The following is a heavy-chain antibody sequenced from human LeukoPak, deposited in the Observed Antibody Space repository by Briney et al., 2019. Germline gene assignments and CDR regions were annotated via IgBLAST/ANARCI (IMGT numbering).Heavy chain of an antibody. CDR2: ISSSSSYI. CDR3: ARDRTDLYCGGDCYSDY. CDR1: GFTFSDYY. J-gene: IGHJ4*02. D-gene: IGHD2-21*02. Sequence: GGSLRLSCAASGFTFSDYYMSWIRQAPGKGLEWVSSISSSSSYIYYADSVKGRFTISRDNAKNSLYLQMNSLRAEDTAVYYCARDRTDLYCGGDCYSDYWGQGTLVTVSS. V-gene: IGHV3-11*06.